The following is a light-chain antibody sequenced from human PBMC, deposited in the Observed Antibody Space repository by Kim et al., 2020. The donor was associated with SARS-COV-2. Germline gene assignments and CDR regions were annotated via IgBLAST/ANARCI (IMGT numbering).Light chain of an antibody. CDR3: QQCNNEPPWT. V-gene: IGKV3-15*01. CDR1: QSVSSN. Sequence: EIVMTQSPATLSVSPGERATLSCRASQSVSSNLAWYQQEPGQAPRLLIYGASTRATSIPARFSGSGSGTEFTLTISSLQSEDFAVYYCQQCNNEPPWTFGQGTKVDIK. J-gene: IGKJ1*01. CDR2: GAS.